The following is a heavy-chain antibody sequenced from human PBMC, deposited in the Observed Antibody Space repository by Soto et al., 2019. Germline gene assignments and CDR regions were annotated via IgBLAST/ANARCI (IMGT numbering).Heavy chain of an antibody. Sequence: SETLSLTCTVSGGSISSYYWSWIRQPPGKGLEWIGYIYYSGSTNYNPSLKSRVTISVDASKNQFSLKLSSVTAADTAVYYCARDRGPRGTGYYKGYYSGMDVWGQGTTVTVSS. V-gene: IGHV4-59*01. CDR3: ARDRGPRGTGYYKGYYSGMDV. D-gene: IGHD3-9*01. CDR1: GGSISSYY. J-gene: IGHJ6*02. CDR2: IYYSGST.